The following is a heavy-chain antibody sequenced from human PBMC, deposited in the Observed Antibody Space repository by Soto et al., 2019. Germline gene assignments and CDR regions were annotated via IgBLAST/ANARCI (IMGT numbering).Heavy chain of an antibody. CDR1: GFTFSSYG. D-gene: IGHD3-3*01. CDR3: ATDQWERIFGVVTLYYYYYYGMHV. CDR2: ISYDGSNK. J-gene: IGHJ6*02. V-gene: IGHV3-30*03. Sequence: QVQLVESGGGVVQPGRSLRLSCAASGFTFSSYGMHWVRQAPGKGLEWVAVISYDGSNKYYADSVKGRFTISRDNSKNTLYLQMNSLRAEDTAVYYCATDQWERIFGVVTLYYYYYYGMHVWGQGTTVTVSS.